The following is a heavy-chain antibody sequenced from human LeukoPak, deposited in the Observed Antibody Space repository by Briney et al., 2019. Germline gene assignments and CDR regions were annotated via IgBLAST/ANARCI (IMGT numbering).Heavy chain of an antibody. CDR2: ISGSGST. V-gene: IGHV4-4*09. CDR3: VVSPNQDFYDY. J-gene: IGHJ4*02. CDR1: GVSMNSHY. Sequence: SETLSLTCSVSGVSMNSHYLNWIRQPPGKGLEWIGFISGSGSTNYNPPLTSRVTMSLETSKRQFSLKLRSVTAADTAVYYCVVSPNQDFYDYWGQGTLVTDSS.